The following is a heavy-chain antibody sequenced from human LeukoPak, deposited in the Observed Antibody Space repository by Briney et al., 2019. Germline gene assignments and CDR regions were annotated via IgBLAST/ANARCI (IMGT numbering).Heavy chain of an antibody. V-gene: IGHV4-59*08. CDR3: ARLQTPNSYGMDV. Sequence: SETLSLTCTVSGGSISSYYGSWIRQPPGKGLEWIGYIYYSGSTNYNPSLKSRVTISVDTSKNQFSLKLSSVTAADTAVYYCARLQTPNSYGMDVWAKGPRSPSP. D-gene: IGHD4-11*01. CDR1: GGSISSYY. CDR2: IYYSGST. J-gene: IGHJ6*02.